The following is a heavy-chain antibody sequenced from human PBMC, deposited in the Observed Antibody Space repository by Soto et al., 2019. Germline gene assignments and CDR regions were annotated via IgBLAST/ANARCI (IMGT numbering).Heavy chain of an antibody. CDR2: IYGSGST. CDR1: GGSLCSYY. V-gene: IGHV4-4*07. D-gene: IGHD3-22*01. Sequence: RSRPCTAPGGSLCSYYWSWIREPGGKGLEWIGRIYGSGSTNYNPSLKSPVTMSLDTSRNQFSLKLSSLTAAHTAVYYCARGSAQYYYDGSHYFDSWGQGTLVTVSS. CDR3: ARGSAQYYYDGSHYFDS. J-gene: IGHJ4*02.